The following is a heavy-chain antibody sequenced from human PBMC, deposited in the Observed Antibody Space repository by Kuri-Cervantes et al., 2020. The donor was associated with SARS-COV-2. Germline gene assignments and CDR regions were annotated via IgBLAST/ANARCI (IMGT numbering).Heavy chain of an antibody. V-gene: IGHV3-48*02. D-gene: IGHD4-17*01. J-gene: IGHJ6*02. CDR1: GFTFSSYS. CDR2: ISSSSSTI. Sequence: GGSLRLSCAASGFTFSSYSMNWVRQAPGKGLEWVSYISSSSSTIYYADSVKGRFTISRDNAKNSLYLQMNSLRDEDTAVYYCARDLRPLELYYYYGMDVWGQGTTVTVS. CDR3: ARDLRPLELYYYYGMDV.